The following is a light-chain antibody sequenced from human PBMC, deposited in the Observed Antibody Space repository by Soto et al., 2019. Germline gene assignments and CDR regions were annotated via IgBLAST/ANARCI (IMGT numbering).Light chain of an antibody. CDR3: QQYGGVPYT. V-gene: IGKV3-20*01. J-gene: IGKJ2*01. Sequence: EIVLTQSPGTLSLSPGQRATLSCRASESISRDYLAWYQQRLGQAPRLLIYGASSGDTGIPDRFSGSGSGTDFTLTISRLEPEDFALYYCQQYGGVPYTFGQGTKLEIK. CDR2: GAS. CDR1: ESISRDY.